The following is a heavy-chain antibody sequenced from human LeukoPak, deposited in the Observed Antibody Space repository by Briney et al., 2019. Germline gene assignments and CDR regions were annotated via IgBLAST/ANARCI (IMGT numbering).Heavy chain of an antibody. D-gene: IGHD5-18*01. CDR1: GGSISSSDYY. Sequence: PSETLSLTCTVSGGSISSSDYYWGWIRQPPGKGLEWIGSIYYRGNTYYNPSLKSRVTISVDTSKNQFSLRLSFVTAADTAVYYCARYPTAMVSFDYWGQGTLVTVSS. CDR2: IYYRGNT. CDR3: ARYPTAMVSFDY. V-gene: IGHV4-39*01. J-gene: IGHJ4*02.